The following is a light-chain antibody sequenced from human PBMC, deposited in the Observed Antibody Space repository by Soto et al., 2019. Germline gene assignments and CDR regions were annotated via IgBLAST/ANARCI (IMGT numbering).Light chain of an antibody. V-gene: IGLV2-11*01. CDR1: SSDVGGYNY. CDR2: DVS. Sequence: QSALTQPRSVSGSPGQSVTISCTGTSSDVGGYNYVSWYQQHPGKAPKHMIYDVSKRPSGVPDRFSGSKSGNTASLTISGLQAEDEADYHCCSYAGSYTFEVFGTGTKLTVL. CDR3: CSYAGSYTFEV. J-gene: IGLJ1*01.